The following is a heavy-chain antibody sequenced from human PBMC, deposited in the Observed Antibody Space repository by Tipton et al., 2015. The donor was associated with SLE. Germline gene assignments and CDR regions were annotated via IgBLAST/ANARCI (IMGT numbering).Heavy chain of an antibody. CDR1: GGSFSDYY. J-gene: IGHJ4*02. D-gene: IGHD3/OR15-3a*01. CDR2: IINGGST. Sequence: TLSLTCTVYGGSFSDYYWSWIRQSPGKGLEWIGEIINGGSTNYNPSLKSRVTISVDTSKNQFSLKLSSVTAADTAVYYCARGATVDWDRVAFDSWGQGTLVTVSS. CDR3: ARGATVDWDRVAFDS. V-gene: IGHV4-34*01.